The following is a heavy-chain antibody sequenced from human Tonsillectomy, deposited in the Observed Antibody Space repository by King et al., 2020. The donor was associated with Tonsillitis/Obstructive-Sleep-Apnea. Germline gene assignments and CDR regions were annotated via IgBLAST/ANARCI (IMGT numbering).Heavy chain of an antibody. CDR3: AKDHGYYDSRGYSLGALDY. D-gene: IGHD3-22*01. J-gene: IGHJ4*02. CDR2: ISYDGSNK. CDR1: GFTFSTYG. Sequence: VQLVESGGGVVQPGRSLRLSCAASGFTFSTYGMHWVRQAPGKGLEWVAVISYDGSNKYYADSVKGRFTISRDNSKNTLYLQMNSLRAEDTAVYYCAKDHGYYDSRGYSLGALDYWGQGTLVTVSP. V-gene: IGHV3-30*18.